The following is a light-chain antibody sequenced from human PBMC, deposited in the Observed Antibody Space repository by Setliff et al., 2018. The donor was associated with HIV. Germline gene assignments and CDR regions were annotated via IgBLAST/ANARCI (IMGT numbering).Light chain of an antibody. V-gene: IGLV2-8*01. Sequence: QSALTQPPFASGSPGQSVTISCAGTSSNIGDYNYISWYQQYPGKAPKLMIYEVNKRPSGVPDRFSGSKSGYTASLTVSGLQAEDEADYYCTTYAGSVQGVVFGGGTKVTVL. CDR2: EVN. CDR3: TTYAGSVQGVV. CDR1: SSNIGDYNY. J-gene: IGLJ2*01.